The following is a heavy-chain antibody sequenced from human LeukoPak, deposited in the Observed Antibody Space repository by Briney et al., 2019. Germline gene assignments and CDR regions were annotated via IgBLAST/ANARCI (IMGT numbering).Heavy chain of an antibody. CDR3: ARDLGQWLVQGAFDY. V-gene: IGHV1-46*01. Sequence: ASVKVSCKASGYTFTSYYMHWVRQAPGQGLEWMGIINPSGGSTSYAPKFQGRVTMTRDTSTSTVYMELSSLRSEDTAVYYCARDLGQWLVQGAFDYWGQGTLVTVSS. CDR1: GYTFTSYY. D-gene: IGHD6-19*01. CDR2: INPSGGST. J-gene: IGHJ4*02.